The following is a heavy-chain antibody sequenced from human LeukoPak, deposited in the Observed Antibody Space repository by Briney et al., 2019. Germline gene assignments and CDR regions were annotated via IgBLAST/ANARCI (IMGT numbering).Heavy chain of an antibody. CDR1: GGSFSGYY. Sequence: SETLSLTCAVYGGSFSGYYWSWIRQPPGKGLEWIGEINHSGSTNYNPSLTSRVTISVDTSKNQFSLKLSSVTAADTAVYYCAATVTTGIIDYWGQGTLVTVSS. J-gene: IGHJ4*02. V-gene: IGHV4-34*01. CDR3: AATVTTGIIDY. CDR2: INHSGST. D-gene: IGHD4-17*01.